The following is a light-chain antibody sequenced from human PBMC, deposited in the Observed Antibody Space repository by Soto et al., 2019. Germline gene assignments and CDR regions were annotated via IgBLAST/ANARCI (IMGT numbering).Light chain of an antibody. J-gene: IGKJ2*01. CDR1: QNVGIN. CDR2: GKS. Sequence: EIVVTQSPATLSASPGDRATLSCRASQNVGINLAWYQQKPGQAPRLLIYGKSTRATGIPARFSGIGSGTEFTLAISSLQSEDFALYYCLQYNDWPYTFGQGTKLEIK. V-gene: IGKV3-15*01. CDR3: LQYNDWPYT.